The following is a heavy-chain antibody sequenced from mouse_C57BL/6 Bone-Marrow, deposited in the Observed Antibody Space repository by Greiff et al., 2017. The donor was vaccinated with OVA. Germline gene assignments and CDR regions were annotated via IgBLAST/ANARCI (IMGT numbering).Heavy chain of an antibody. CDR3: TTDYYDYWCFDV. CDR1: GFNIKDDY. J-gene: IGHJ1*03. CDR2: IDPENGDT. Sequence: VHVKQSGAELVRPGASVKLSCTASGFNIKDDYMHWVKQRPEQGLEWIGWIDPENGDTEYASKFQGKATITEDKSSNTAYLPLSSLTSEDTAFYYCTTDYYDYWCFDVWGTGTTVTVSS. D-gene: IGHD2-4*01. V-gene: IGHV14-4*01.